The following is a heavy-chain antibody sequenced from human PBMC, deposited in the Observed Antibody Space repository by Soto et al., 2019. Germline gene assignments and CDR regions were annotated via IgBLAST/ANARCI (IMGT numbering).Heavy chain of an antibody. CDR3: AKDAAGRVAARFEH. V-gene: IGHV3-23*01. D-gene: IGHD2-15*01. CDR1: GVDFSSYA. Sequence: EVQILESGGGFVQPGGSLRLSCSASGVDFSSYAMSWVRQAPGKGLDWVSSITDTGDSTYYSDSVKGRFTVSRDNSKNTLFLQMNSLRVEDTAIYYCAKDAAGRVAARFEHWGQGSLVTVSS. CDR2: ITDTGDST. J-gene: IGHJ4*02.